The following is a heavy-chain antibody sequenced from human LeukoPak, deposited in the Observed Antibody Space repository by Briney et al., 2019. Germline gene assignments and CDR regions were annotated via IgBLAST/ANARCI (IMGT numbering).Heavy chain of an antibody. CDR2: INHSGST. J-gene: IGHJ3*02. Sequence: SETLSLTCAVYGGSLSGYYCSWIRQPPGKGLEWIGEINHSGSTNYNPSLKSRVTISVDTSKNQFSLKLSSVTAADTAVYYCARGRNYVWGSYRTHDAFDIWGQGTMVTVSS. V-gene: IGHV4-34*01. CDR1: GGSLSGYY. D-gene: IGHD3-16*02. CDR3: ARGRNYVWGSYRTHDAFDI.